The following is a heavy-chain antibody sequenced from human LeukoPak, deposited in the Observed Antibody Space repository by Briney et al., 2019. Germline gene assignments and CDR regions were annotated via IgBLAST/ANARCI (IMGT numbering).Heavy chain of an antibody. Sequence: GGSLRLSCAASGFTVSSNYMSWVRQAPGKGLEWVSVIYSGGSTYYADSVKGRFTISRDNSKNTLYLQMNSLRAEDTAVYYCAKDGLYYDFWSGPDYWGQGTLVTVSS. V-gene: IGHV3-53*01. CDR2: IYSGGST. J-gene: IGHJ4*02. CDR1: GFTVSSNY. CDR3: AKDGLYYDFWSGPDY. D-gene: IGHD3-3*01.